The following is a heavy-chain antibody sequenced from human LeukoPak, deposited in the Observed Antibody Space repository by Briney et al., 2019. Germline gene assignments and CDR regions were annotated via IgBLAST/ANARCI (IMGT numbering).Heavy chain of an antibody. CDR1: GGSFSGYY. CDR2: INHSGST. V-gene: IGHV4-34*01. Sequence: NPSETLSLTCAVYGGSFSGYYWSWIRQPPGKVLEWIGEINHSGSTNYNPSLKSRVTISVDTSKNQFSLKLSSVTAADTAVYYCARHTTYYDILTVIPYYYYMDVWGKGTTVTISS. CDR3: ARHTTYYDILTVIPYYYYMDV. D-gene: IGHD3-9*01. J-gene: IGHJ6*03.